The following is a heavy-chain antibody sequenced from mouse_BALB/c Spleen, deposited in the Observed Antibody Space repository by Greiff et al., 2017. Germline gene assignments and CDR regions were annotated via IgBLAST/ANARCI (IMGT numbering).Heavy chain of an antibody. CDR2: ISSGGSYT. CDR3: TRDSNSYYFDY. D-gene: IGHD2-5*01. V-gene: IGHV5-6-4*01. J-gene: IGHJ2*01. Sequence: EVKLVESGGGLVKPGGSLKLSCAASGFTFSSYTMYWVRQTPEKRLEWVATISSGGSYTYYPDSVKGRFTISRDNAKNTLYLQMSSLKSEDTAMYYCTRDSNSYYFDYWGQGTTLTVSS. CDR1: GFTFSSYT.